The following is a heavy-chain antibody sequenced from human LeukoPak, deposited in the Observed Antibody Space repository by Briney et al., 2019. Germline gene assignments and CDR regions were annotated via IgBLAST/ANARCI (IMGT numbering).Heavy chain of an antibody. J-gene: IGHJ4*02. CDR1: SDSVTLCY. CDR2: MYYSGSP. D-gene: IGHD3-22*01. CDR3: ARWRPYFYDSSGYVDY. Sequence: SETLSLTCTVSSDSVTLCYWSWIRQSPGKGLEWIGNMYYSGSPDYNPSLKSRVTISIDTSKNQFSLRLTSVTAADTAVYYCARWRPYFYDSSGYVDYWGQGTLVTVSS. V-gene: IGHV4-59*02.